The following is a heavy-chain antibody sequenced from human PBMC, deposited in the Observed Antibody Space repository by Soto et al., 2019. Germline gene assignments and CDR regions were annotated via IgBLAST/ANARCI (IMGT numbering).Heavy chain of an antibody. J-gene: IGHJ6*03. CDR2: TYCGSKCYY. CDR3: AREKGGDSRARETYDYYYLDV. V-gene: IGHV6-1*01. D-gene: IGHD3-10*01. CDR1: GDSVSRVRTA. Sequence: PSQTLSLTCAISGDSVSRVRTAWSWIRQSPSRGLEWLGRTYCGSKCYYDYAVSVKSRITINPDPSKNQFSLQLNSVTLDDTAVYYCAREKGGDSRARETYDYYYLDVWGTGTTVNVSS.